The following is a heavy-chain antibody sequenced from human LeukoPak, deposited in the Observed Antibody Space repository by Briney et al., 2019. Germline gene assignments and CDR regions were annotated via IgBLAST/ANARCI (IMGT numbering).Heavy chain of an antibody. CDR1: GFTFDDYA. CDR3: AKQGCSSTNCYSESDYLDY. CDR2: ISWNSGSI. J-gene: IGHJ4*02. D-gene: IGHD2-2*01. Sequence: GGSLRLSCAASGFTFDDYAMHWVRQAPGKGLEWVSGISWNSGSIGYADSVKGRFTISRDNAKNSLYLQMNSLRAEDTALYYCAKQGCSSTNCYSESDYLDYWGQGTLVTVSS. V-gene: IGHV3-9*01.